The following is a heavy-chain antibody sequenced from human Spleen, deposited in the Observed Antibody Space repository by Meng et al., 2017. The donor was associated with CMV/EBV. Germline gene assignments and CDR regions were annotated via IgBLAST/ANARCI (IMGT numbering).Heavy chain of an antibody. CDR2: INWNGGST. CDR1: GFTFDDYG. CDR3: ARGPPYYYDSSGYYSGYFDY. D-gene: IGHD3-22*01. J-gene: IGHJ4*02. Sequence: GGSLRLSCAASGFTFDDYGMSWVRQAPGKGLELVSGINWNGGSTGYADSVKGRFTISRDNAKNSLYLQMNSLRAEDTALYYCARGPPYYYDSSGYYSGYFDYWGQGTLVTVSS. V-gene: IGHV3-20*04.